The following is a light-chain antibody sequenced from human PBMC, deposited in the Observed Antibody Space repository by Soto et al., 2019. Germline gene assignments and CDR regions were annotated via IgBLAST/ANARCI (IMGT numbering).Light chain of an antibody. CDR2: GAS. CDR1: EDIDTS. Sequence: DIQMTHSPSTLSVSLGDRITITCRASEDIDTSLAWFQQRPGKAPKVLIAGASGLMNGVPSTFSGSGSGKEFALTISSVQPDDFATYFCQHYDTFSWTFGHGSKVEI. V-gene: IGKV1-5*01. CDR3: QHYDTFSWT. J-gene: IGKJ1*01.